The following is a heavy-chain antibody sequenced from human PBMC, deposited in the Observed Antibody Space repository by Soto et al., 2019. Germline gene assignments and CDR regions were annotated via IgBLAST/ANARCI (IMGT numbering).Heavy chain of an antibody. Sequence: QLQLQESGPGLVKPSETLSLTCTVSGGSISSSSYYWGWIRQPPGKGLEWIGSIYYSGSTYYNPSLTSRVTISVDTSKNQCSLKLSSVTAADTAVYYCARRSSGYATFDYWGQGTLVTVSS. CDR1: GGSISSSSYY. V-gene: IGHV4-39*01. CDR3: ARRSSGYATFDY. J-gene: IGHJ4*02. D-gene: IGHD5-12*01. CDR2: IYYSGST.